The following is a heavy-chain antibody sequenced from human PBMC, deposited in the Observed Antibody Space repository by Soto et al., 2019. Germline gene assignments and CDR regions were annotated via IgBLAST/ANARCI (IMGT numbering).Heavy chain of an antibody. CDR3: ATCPPADYYFDF. Sequence: QLQLQESGSGLVKPSQTLSLTCAVSGGSISSGGYSWSWIRQPPGKGLEWIGYIYYSGSTYYNPSLKSPVPISVDRSKNQVSLKLSSVTAADTAVYYCATCPPADYYFDFWGQGTLVTVSS. J-gene: IGHJ4*02. CDR2: IYYSGST. V-gene: IGHV4-30-2*01. CDR1: GGSISSGGYS.